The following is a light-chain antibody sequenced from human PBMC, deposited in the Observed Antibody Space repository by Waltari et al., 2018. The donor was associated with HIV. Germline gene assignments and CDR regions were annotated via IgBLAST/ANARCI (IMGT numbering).Light chain of an antibody. Sequence: EIVLTQSPATLSLSPGDRATLSCRASQSVSRYLAWYQQKPGQAPRLLIYDASNRATGIPARFSGSGSGTDFTLTISSLEPEDFAVYYCQQRSNWWTFGQGTKVEIK. V-gene: IGKV3-11*01. CDR2: DAS. CDR3: QQRSNWWT. J-gene: IGKJ1*01. CDR1: QSVSRY.